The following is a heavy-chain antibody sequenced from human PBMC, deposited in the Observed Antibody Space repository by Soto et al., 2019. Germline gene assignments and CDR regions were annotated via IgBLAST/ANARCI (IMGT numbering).Heavy chain of an antibody. CDR1: GDSLSTYY. CDR3: ARESVSGTYRFDS. CDR2: IHDTVRT. J-gene: IGHJ4*02. Sequence: QVQLQESGPGLVRPSETLSLTCTVSGDSLSTYYWSWIRQPAGERLEWIGRIHDTVRTNYNPSLKSRVTMSVDTSKNQFSLRVNSVTAADTAVYYCARESVSGTYRFDSWGQGTLVTVSS. V-gene: IGHV4-4*07. D-gene: IGHD3-16*02.